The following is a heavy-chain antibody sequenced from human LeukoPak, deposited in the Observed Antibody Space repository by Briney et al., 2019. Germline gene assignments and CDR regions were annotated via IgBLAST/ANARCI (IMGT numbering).Heavy chain of an antibody. J-gene: IGHJ3*02. CDR3: ARHKYYYDSSGYYAFDI. D-gene: IGHD3-22*01. Sequence: SETLSLTCAVYGGSFSNYYWSWIRQPPGKGLEWIGEINHTGSTNYNPSLKGRVTISVDTSKNQFSLKLSSVTAADTAVYYCARHKYYYDSSGYYAFDIWGQGTMVTVSS. V-gene: IGHV4-34*01. CDR1: GGSFSNYY. CDR2: INHTGST.